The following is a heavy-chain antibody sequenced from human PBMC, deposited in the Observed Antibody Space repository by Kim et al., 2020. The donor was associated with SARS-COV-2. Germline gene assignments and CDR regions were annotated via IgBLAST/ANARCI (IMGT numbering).Heavy chain of an antibody. D-gene: IGHD3-10*01. J-gene: IGHJ6*02. V-gene: IGHV4-59*08. CDR2: MYYSGNT. CDR3: ARQGRGDSGGMAV. Sequence: SETLSLTCTVSGGSISNYYWTWIRQTPGKGLEWIGYMYYSGNTNYNPSLKSRVTISVDTSKNQFSLKLSYMTAADTAVYYCARQGRGDSGGMAVWGQGTTVTVSS. CDR1: GGSISNYY.